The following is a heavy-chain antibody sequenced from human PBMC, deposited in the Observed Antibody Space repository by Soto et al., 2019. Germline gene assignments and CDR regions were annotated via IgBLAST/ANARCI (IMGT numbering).Heavy chain of an antibody. CDR3: ARHSVPSPEYYYGSGSYFRVAWFDP. V-gene: IGHV4-39*01. D-gene: IGHD3-10*01. CDR1: GGSISSSSYY. CDR2: IYYSGST. J-gene: IGHJ5*02. Sequence: SETLSLTCTVSGGSISSSSYYWGWIRQPPGKGLEWIGSIYYSGSTYYNPSLKSRVTISVDTSKNQFSLKLSSVTAADTAVYYCARHSVPSPEYYYGSGSYFRVAWFDPWGQGTLVTVSS.